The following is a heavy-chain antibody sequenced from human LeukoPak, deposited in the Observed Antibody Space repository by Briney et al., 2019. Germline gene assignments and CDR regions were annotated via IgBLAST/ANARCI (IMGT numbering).Heavy chain of an antibody. CDR3: ARDLIQPDAFDI. CDR1: GYTFNTYG. D-gene: IGHD5-18*01. J-gene: IGHJ3*02. Sequence: ASVKVSCKPSGYTFNTYGITWVRQAPGQGLEWMGWISPYNGNTNYAQKFQGRVTITADKSTSTAYMELSSLRSEDTAVYYCARDLIQPDAFDIWGQGTMVTVSS. V-gene: IGHV1-18*01. CDR2: ISPYNGNT.